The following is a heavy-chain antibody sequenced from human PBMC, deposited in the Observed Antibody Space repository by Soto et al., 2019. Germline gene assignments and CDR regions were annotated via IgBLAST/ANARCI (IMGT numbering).Heavy chain of an antibody. D-gene: IGHD2-2*01. V-gene: IGHV4-38-2*01. CDR2: IYQSGTA. CDR3: ARVTGSKGYFDY. J-gene: IGHJ4*02. CDR1: GYSIRSDYC. Sequence: SETLSLTCAVSGYSIRSDYCWGWIRQPPGKGLEWIGSIYQSGTAYYNPSLKSRVTISVDTSKNEFSLKVSSVTAADTAVYYYARVTGSKGYFDYWGQGTLVTVSS.